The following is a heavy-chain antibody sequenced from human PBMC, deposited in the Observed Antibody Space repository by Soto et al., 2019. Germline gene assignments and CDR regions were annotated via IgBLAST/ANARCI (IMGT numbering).Heavy chain of an antibody. CDR3: AKDMGRGYSYGYPGPFDY. J-gene: IGHJ4*02. CDR1: GFTFDDYA. CDR2: ISWNSGSI. Sequence: DVQLVESGGGLVQPGRSLRLSCAASGFTFDDYAMHWVRQAPGKGLEWVSGISWNSGSIGYADSVKGRFTISRDNAKNSLYLQMNSLRAEDTALYYCAKDMGRGYSYGYPGPFDYWGQGTLVTVSS. V-gene: IGHV3-9*01. D-gene: IGHD5-18*01.